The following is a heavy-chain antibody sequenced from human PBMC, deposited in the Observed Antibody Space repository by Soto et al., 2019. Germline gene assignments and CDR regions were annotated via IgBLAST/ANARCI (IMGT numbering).Heavy chain of an antibody. V-gene: IGHV4-30-4*01. CDR2: IDYTGST. Sequence: SEMLSLTCTVSGDSISSGDYYWSWIRQPPGKGLEWIGNIDYTGSTYYNPSLKSRITISVDSSKNQFSLKLTSVTAADTAVYYCARVDYVPYYFDYWGQGALVTVSS. D-gene: IGHD3-16*01. CDR1: GDSISSGDYY. CDR3: ARVDYVPYYFDY. J-gene: IGHJ4*02.